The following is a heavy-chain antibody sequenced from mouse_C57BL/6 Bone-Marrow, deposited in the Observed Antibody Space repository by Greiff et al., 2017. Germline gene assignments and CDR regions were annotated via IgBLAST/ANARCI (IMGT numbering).Heavy chain of an antibody. Sequence: VKLVESGPGLVQPSQRLSITCTVSGFSLTSYGVHWVRQSPGKGLEWLGVLWSGGSTDSNAAFLSRLSLCQDHSKSQFFFKKNQLQADYTAISYCARNPYYSYYAIDYWGQGTSVTVSS. CDR2: LWSGGST. V-gene: IGHV2-2*01. CDR1: GFSLTSYG. J-gene: IGHJ4*01. CDR3: ARNPYYSYYAIDY. D-gene: IGHD2-10*01.